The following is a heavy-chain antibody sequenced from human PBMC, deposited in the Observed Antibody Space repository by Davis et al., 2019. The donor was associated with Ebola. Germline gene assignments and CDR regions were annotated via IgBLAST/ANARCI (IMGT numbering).Heavy chain of an antibody. J-gene: IGHJ6*03. D-gene: IGHD3-9*01. CDR3: ARGGRWYDILTEASLMDV. CDR2: ISSDSDYI. CDR1: GFTFSTYS. Sequence: PGGSLRLSCAASGFTFSTYSMSWVRQAPGKGLEWVSSISSDSDYIYYADSAKGRFTTSRDNAKNSLYLQMNSLRDEDTAVYYCARGGRWYDILTEASLMDVWGTGTTVTVSS. V-gene: IGHV3-21*01.